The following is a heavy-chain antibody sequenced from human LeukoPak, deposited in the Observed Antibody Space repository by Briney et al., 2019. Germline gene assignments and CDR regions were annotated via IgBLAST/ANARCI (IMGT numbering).Heavy chain of an antibody. CDR3: TTVGRYFDWLSLIDY. V-gene: IGHV3-15*01. J-gene: IGHJ4*02. Sequence: GGSLRLSCAASGFTFSNAWMSWVRQAPGKGLEWVGRIKSKNDGGTTDYAAHVKGRFTISRDDSKNTLYLQMNSLKTEDTAVYYCTTVGRYFDWLSLIDYWGQGTLVTVSS. D-gene: IGHD3-9*01. CDR2: IKSKNDGGTT. CDR1: GFTFSNAW.